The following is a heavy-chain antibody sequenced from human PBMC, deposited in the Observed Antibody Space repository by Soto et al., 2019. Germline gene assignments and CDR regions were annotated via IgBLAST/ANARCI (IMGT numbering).Heavy chain of an antibody. J-gene: IGHJ4*02. V-gene: IGHV1-18*01. CDR3: ARDSYYYGSGSYFSPAY. D-gene: IGHD3-10*01. CDR1: GYTFTSYG. Sequence: QVQLVQSGAEVKKPGASVKVSCKASGYTFTSYGISWVRQAPGQGLEWMGWISAYNGNTNYAQKLQGRGTMTTDTTTSTAYMELRSLRADATAVYYCARDSYYYGSGSYFSPAYWGQGTLVTVSS. CDR2: ISAYNGNT.